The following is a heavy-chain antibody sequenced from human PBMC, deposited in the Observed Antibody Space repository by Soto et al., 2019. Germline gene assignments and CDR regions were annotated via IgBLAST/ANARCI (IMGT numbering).Heavy chain of an antibody. CDR2: VSSSGSS. J-gene: IGHJ5*02. CDR3: ARVEGNYYDRNGHYVSWLDP. Sequence: SETLSLTRTVSCGSINDYYWSSIRQPAGKGLEWIGHVSSSGSSKYTPSLQIRVTISVGTSKNQFSLKLNSVTAADTAVYYCARVEGNYYDRNGHYVSWLDPWGQGIMVTVSS. D-gene: IGHD3-22*01. V-gene: IGHV4-4*07. CDR1: CGSINDYY.